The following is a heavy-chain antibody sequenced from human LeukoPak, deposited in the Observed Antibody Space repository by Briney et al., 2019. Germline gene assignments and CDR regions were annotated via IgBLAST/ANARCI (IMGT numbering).Heavy chain of an antibody. CDR1: GFTFSDYW. J-gene: IGHJ3*02. CDR3: ARDGRFSYGAFDI. CDR2: IKQDGSEK. V-gene: IGHV3-7*01. Sequence: GGSLRLSCVASGFTFSDYWMTWVRQAPGKGLECVANIKQDGSEKFYVDSVKGRFTISRDNAKNSLYLQMNSMRAEDTAVYYCARDGRFSYGAFDIWGQGTMVTVSS. D-gene: IGHD3-3*01.